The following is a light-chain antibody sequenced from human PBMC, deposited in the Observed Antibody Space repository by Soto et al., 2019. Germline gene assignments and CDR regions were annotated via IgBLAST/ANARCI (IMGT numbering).Light chain of an antibody. J-gene: IGKJ1*01. Sequence: DIQMTQSPSTLSASVGDTVTITCRASRGIDRWLAWYQQKPGKAPRLLISQASTLESGVPSRFSGSRSGTEFTLTITGLQRDDFATYHCQHCDTYWPFGQGTKVDIK. V-gene: IGKV1-5*01. CDR1: RGIDRW. CDR2: QAS. CDR3: QHCDTYWP.